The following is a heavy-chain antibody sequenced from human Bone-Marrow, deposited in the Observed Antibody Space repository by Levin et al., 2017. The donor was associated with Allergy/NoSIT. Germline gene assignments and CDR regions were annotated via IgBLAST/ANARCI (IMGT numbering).Heavy chain of an antibody. CDR3: AKDISSSWSTGDLDY. Sequence: LSLTCAASGFTFSSYAMSWVRQAPGKGLEWVSGIRGSGVGTYYADSVKGRFTLSRDNSKNTLYLQMKSLRAEDTAVYYCAKDISSSWSTGDLDYWGQGTQVTVSS. D-gene: IGHD6-6*01. V-gene: IGHV3-23*01. CDR1: GFTFSSYA. J-gene: IGHJ4*02. CDR2: IRGSGVGT.